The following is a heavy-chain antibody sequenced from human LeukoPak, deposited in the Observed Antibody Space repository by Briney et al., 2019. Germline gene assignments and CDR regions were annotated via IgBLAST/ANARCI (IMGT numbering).Heavy chain of an antibody. Sequence: GGSLRLSCAASGFTVSDNYMNWVRQAPGKGLEWVSTISSSSSYIYYADSVKGRFTISRDNAKNSLYLQVNSLRAEDTAVYYCARVRRGDCSGGSCYLHFDYWGQGTLVTVSS. CDR2: ISSSSSYI. V-gene: IGHV3-21*01. CDR3: ARVRRGDCSGGSCYLHFDY. CDR1: GFTVSDNY. J-gene: IGHJ4*02. D-gene: IGHD2-15*01.